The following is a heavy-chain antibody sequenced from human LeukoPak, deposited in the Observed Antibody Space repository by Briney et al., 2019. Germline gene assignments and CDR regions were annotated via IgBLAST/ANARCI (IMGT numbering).Heavy chain of an antibody. CDR1: GGTFSSYA. Sequence: SVKVSCKASGGTFSSYAISWVRQAPGQGLEWMGRIIPILGIANYAQKFQGRVTITADKSTSTAYMELSSLRSEDTAVYYCARGGSYSEFDYWGQGTLVTVSS. CDR3: ARGGSYSEFDY. D-gene: IGHD1-26*01. V-gene: IGHV1-69*04. J-gene: IGHJ4*02. CDR2: IIPILGIA.